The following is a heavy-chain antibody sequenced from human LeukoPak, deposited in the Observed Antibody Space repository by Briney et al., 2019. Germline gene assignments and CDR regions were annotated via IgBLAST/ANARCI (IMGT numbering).Heavy chain of an antibody. CDR1: GFTVNSNY. CDR3: ASDGSDTAMVN. V-gene: IGHV3-53*01. CDR2: IYSGGNT. J-gene: IGHJ4*02. D-gene: IGHD5-18*01. Sequence: GGSLRLSCAASGFTVNSNYMSWVRQAPGKGLEWVSVIYSGGNTYYADSVKGRFTISRDNSKNTLYLQMNSLRAEDTAVYYCASDGSDTAMVNWGQGTLVTVSS.